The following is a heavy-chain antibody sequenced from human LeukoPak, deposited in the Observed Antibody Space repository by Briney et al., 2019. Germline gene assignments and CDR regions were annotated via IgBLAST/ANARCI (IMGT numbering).Heavy chain of an antibody. V-gene: IGHV3-30-3*01. D-gene: IGHD5-18*01. Sequence: QPGRPLSPSCAASRSTFTNYAMHGVRQAPGKGLEGWAVISYDGSNKYYADSVKGRFTISRDNSKNTLYLQMNSLRAEDTAVYFCARDLDPAVTDLDYWGQGTLVTVSS. CDR3: ARDLDPAVTDLDY. CDR2: ISYDGSNK. CDR1: RSTFTNYA. J-gene: IGHJ4*02.